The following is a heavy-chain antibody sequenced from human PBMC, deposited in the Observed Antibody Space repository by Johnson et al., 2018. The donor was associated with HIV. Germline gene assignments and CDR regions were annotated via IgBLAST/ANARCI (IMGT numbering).Heavy chain of an antibody. Sequence: QVQLVESGGGVVQPGGSLRLSCAASGFAFSNYGLHWVRQSPGRGLEWVAVISYDGSNKYYAASVKGRFTISRDNSKNTLYLQMNSLRAEDTAVYYCARVQWLILDAFDIWGQGTMVTVSS. D-gene: IGHD6-19*01. V-gene: IGHV3-30*19. CDR1: GFAFSNYG. CDR3: ARVQWLILDAFDI. J-gene: IGHJ3*02. CDR2: ISYDGSNK.